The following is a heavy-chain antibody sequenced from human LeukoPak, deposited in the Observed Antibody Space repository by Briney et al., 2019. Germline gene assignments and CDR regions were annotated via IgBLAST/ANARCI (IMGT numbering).Heavy chain of an antibody. V-gene: IGHV4-59*12. Sequence: PSEPLSLTFTVSGGSISTYYWSWIRQPPGKGLEWIGYIYSSGSTNYNPSLNSRVTISLDTSKNHFSLKLSSVTAADTAVYYCARRMGTSGWLAYWGQGTLVTVSS. J-gene: IGHJ4*02. CDR3: ARRMGTSGWLAY. CDR2: IYSSGST. CDR1: GGSISTYY. D-gene: IGHD6-19*01.